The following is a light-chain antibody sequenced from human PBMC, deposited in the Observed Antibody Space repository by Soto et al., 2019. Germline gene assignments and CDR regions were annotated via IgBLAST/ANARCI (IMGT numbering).Light chain of an antibody. V-gene: IGLV2-14*03. J-gene: IGLJ1*01. CDR2: DVY. Sequence: LTQPASVSGSPGQSITISCIGSSSDIGGYNYVSWHQQHPGKAPKLMIYDVYDRPLGVSNRFSGSKSGNTASLTISGLQGEDEADYYCSSYKDNRSYVFGAGTKVTVL. CDR1: SSDIGGYNY. CDR3: SSYKDNRSYV.